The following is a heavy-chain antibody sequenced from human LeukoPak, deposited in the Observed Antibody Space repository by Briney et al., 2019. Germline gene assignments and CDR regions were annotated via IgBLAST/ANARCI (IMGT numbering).Heavy chain of an antibody. CDR3: ARVGILTGYYPYYYYYMDV. D-gene: IGHD3-9*01. V-gene: IGHV1-46*01. J-gene: IGHJ6*03. CDR2: INPSGGST. CDR1: GYTFTSYY. Sequence: ASVKVSCKASGYTFTSYYMHWVRQAPGQGLEWMGIINPSGGSTSYAQKFQGRVTMTRDTSTSTVYMELSSLRSEDTAVYYCARVGILTGYYPYYYYYMDVWGKGTTVTISS.